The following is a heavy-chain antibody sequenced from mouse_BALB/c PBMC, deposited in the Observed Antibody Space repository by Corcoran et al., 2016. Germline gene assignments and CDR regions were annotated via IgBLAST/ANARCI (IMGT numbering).Heavy chain of an antibody. CDR3: ARFYGDAMDY. D-gene: IGHD1-1*01. J-gene: IGHJ4*01. V-gene: IGHV9-3*02. Sequence: QIQLVQSGPELKKPGETIKISCKASGYTFTNYGMNWVKQAPGKGLKWMGWINTHTGEPTYAEECKGRFAFSLETSASTAFLQINNLKNEDTATYFCARFYGDAMDYWGQGTSVTVSS. CDR2: INTHTGEP. CDR1: GYTFTNYG.